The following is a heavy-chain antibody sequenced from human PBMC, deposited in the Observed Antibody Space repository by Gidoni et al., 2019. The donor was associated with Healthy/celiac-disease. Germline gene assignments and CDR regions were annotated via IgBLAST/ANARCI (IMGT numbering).Heavy chain of an antibody. Sequence: QVQLVQSGAEVKKPGASVKVSCKASGYTFTGYYMHWVRQAPGQGLEWMGWINPNSGGTNYAQKFQGRVTMTRDMSISTAYMELSRLRSDNTAVYYCARVSYYDFWSGYSRFDYWGQGTLVTVSS. CDR1: GYTFTGYY. V-gene: IGHV1-2*02. D-gene: IGHD3-3*01. CDR3: ARVSYYDFWSGYSRFDY. CDR2: INPNSGGT. J-gene: IGHJ4*02.